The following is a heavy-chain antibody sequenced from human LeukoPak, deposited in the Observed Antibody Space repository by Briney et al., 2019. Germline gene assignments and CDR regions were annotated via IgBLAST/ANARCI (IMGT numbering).Heavy chain of an antibody. CDR2: IYTSGST. CDR1: GASISSGSYY. CDR3: ARDTGSYYGDY. Sequence: SQTLSLTCTVSGASISSGSYYWSWIRQPAGKGLEWIGRIYTSGSTNYNPSLKSRVTISVDTSKNQFSLKLSSVTAADTAVYYCARDTGSYYGDYWGQGTLVTVSS. V-gene: IGHV4-61*02. J-gene: IGHJ4*02. D-gene: IGHD1-26*01.